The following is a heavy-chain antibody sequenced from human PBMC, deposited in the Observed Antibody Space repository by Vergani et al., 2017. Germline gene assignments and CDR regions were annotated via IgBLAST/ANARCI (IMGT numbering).Heavy chain of an antibody. CDR2: ISGSGGST. CDR3: AXDRKSGSYLNWFDP. V-gene: IGHV3-23*01. J-gene: IGHJ5*02. CDR1: GFTFSSYA. Sequence: EVQLLESGGGLVQPGGSLRLSCAASGFTFSSYAMSWVRQAPGKGLEWVSAISGSGGSTYYADSVKGRFTISRDNSKNTLYLQMNSLRAEDTAVYYCAXDRKSGSYLNWFDPWGQGTLVTVSS. D-gene: IGHD1-26*01.